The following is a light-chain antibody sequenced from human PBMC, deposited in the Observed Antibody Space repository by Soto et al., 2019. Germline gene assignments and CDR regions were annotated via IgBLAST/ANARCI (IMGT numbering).Light chain of an antibody. CDR3: CSYAGDYPYV. CDR1: SSDVGDYNY. Sequence: QSVLTQPRSVSGSPGQSVTISCTGTSSDVGDYNYVSWYQQHPGKAPKLMIYDVSKRPSGVPDRFSGSKSGNTASLTISGLQAEDEADYYCCSYAGDYPYVFGTGTKVTVL. CDR2: DVS. J-gene: IGLJ1*01. V-gene: IGLV2-11*01.